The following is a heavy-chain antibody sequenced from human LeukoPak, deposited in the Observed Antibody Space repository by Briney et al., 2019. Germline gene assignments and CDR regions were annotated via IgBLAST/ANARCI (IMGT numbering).Heavy chain of an antibody. CDR1: GYTFTGYY. V-gene: IGHV1-2*06. Sequence: ASVKVSCKASGYTFTGYYMHWVRQAPGQGLEWMGRINPNSGGTNYSQKFQGRVTITRDTSASTAYMELSSLRSEDTAVYYCARGSGSYYYYYGMDVWGQGTTVTVSS. J-gene: IGHJ6*02. D-gene: IGHD1-26*01. CDR2: INPNSGGT. CDR3: ARGSGSYYYYYGMDV.